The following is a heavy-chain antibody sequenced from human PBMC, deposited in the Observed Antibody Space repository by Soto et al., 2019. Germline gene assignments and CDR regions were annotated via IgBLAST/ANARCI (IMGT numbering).Heavy chain of an antibody. V-gene: IGHV3-23*01. Sequence: GGSLRLSCVGSGFTFSDSVMAWVRQAPGKGLEWLSVMSGDGRTRYALSVTGRFTISRDNSKNTLYLQMRSLRAEDAAAYYCVKWHTSNFDSLPFSGFDFWGQGTQVTVYS. CDR1: GFTFSDSV. CDR3: VKWHTSNFDSLPFSGFDF. D-gene: IGHD3-22*01. J-gene: IGHJ4*02. CDR2: MSGDGRT.